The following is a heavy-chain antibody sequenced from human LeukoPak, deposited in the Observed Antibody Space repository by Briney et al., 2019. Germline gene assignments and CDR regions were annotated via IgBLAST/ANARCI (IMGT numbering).Heavy chain of an antibody. J-gene: IGHJ4*02. CDR1: GGSISSYY. Sequence: SETLSLTCTVSGGSISSYYWSWIRQPPGKGLEWIGYIYYSGSTDYNPSLKRRLTMSVDTSKNLFSLRLSSVIAADTAVYFCARVDCSSTNCNYGYYFGSWGQGTLVTVSS. CDR2: IYYSGST. CDR3: ARVDCSSTNCNYGYYFGS. V-gene: IGHV4-59*01. D-gene: IGHD2-2*01.